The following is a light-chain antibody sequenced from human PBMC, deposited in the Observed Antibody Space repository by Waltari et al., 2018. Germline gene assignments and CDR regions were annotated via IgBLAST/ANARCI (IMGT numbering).Light chain of an antibody. CDR2: WAS. Sequence: DIVMTQSPASLAVSLGERANIYANSDQSLFYTFDDTNYLVCYQKKPGQPPKLLIYWASTRESGVSDRFSGSGSGTDFSLTITNLQAEDVAVYYCQQNYDFVGTFGPGTKVESK. V-gene: IGKV4-1*01. CDR3: QQNYDFVGT. CDR1: QSLFYTFDDTNY. J-gene: IGKJ1*01.